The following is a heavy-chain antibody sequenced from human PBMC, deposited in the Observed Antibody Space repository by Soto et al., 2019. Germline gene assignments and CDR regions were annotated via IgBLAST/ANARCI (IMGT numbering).Heavy chain of an antibody. CDR2: ISGSGGST. J-gene: IGHJ4*02. D-gene: IGHD1-26*01. CDR3: AKDRAVTIVGATTVNY. CDR1: GFTFSSYA. V-gene: IGHV3-23*01. Sequence: GGPLRLSCAASGFTFSSYAMSWVRQAPGKGLEWVSAISGSGGSTYYADSVKGRFTISRDNSKNTLYLQMNSLRAEDTAVYYCAKDRAVTIVGATTVNYWGQGTLVTSPQ.